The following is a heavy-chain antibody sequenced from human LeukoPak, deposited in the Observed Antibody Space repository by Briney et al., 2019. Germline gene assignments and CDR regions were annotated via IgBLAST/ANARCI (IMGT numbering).Heavy chain of an antibody. V-gene: IGHV3-64D*06. Sequence: GGSLRLSCSASGFTFSSYAMHWVRQAPGKGLEYVSAISSNGGSTYYADSVKGRFTISRDNSKNTLYLQMSSLRAEDTAVYYCVKGCGISAAGSIPCDYWGQGTLVSVSS. CDR3: VKGCGISAAGSIPCDY. CDR2: ISSNGGST. J-gene: IGHJ4*02. D-gene: IGHD6-13*01. CDR1: GFTFSSYA.